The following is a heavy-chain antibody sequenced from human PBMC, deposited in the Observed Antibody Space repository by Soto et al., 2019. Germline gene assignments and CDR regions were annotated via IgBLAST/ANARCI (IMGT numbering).Heavy chain of an antibody. CDR1: GFTFDTYV. V-gene: IGHV3-33*01. D-gene: IGHD3-16*01. J-gene: IGHJ4*02. CDR3: ARGVRDFDY. Sequence: QPGGSLRLSCAASGFTFDTYVMHWVRQAPGRGLEWVALIWYDGSNKYYADSVRGRFTISRDNSKNTLYLQMNSLRAEDTAVYYCARGVRDFDYWGQGTLVTVSS. CDR2: IWYDGSNK.